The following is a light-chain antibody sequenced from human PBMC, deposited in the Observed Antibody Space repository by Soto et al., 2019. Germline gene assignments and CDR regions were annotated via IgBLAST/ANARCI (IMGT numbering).Light chain of an antibody. CDR2: RAS. V-gene: IGKV3-15*01. Sequence: IVMTQSPVTLSVSPGARATLSCRASQNIYSNVAWYQQRPGQAPRLLIYRASTRATGIPARFSGSGSGTEFTLTISSLQSEDFTVYSCLQYHNLWAFGQGTKVEIK. J-gene: IGKJ1*01. CDR3: LQYHNLWA. CDR1: QNIYSN.